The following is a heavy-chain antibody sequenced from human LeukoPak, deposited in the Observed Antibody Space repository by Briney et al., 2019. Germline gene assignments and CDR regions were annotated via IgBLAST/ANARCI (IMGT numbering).Heavy chain of an antibody. CDR2: ISSSSSYI. Sequence: GGSLRLSCAASGFTFSSYSMNWVRQAPGKGLEWVSSISSSSSYIYYADSVKGRFTISRDNAKNSLYLQMNSLRAEDTAVYYCARDPDSHHTGNWGQGTLVTVSS. CDR3: ARDPDSHHTGN. CDR1: GFTFSSYS. D-gene: IGHD1-14*01. J-gene: IGHJ4*02. V-gene: IGHV3-21*01.